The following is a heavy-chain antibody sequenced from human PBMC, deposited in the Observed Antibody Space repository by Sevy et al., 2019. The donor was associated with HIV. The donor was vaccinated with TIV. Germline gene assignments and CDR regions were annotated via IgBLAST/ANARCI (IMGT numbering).Heavy chain of an antibody. J-gene: IGHJ6*03. V-gene: IGHV5-51*01. Sequence: GESLKISCKGSGYGFTSYWIGWVRQMPGKGLEWMGTIYPGDSDTRYSPSFQGQVTISADKSISTAYLQWSSLKASDTAMYYCARRATGRGYYYYNMDVWGKGTTVTVSS. D-gene: IGHD1-26*01. CDR2: IYPGDSDT. CDR1: GYGFTSYW. CDR3: ARRATGRGYYYYNMDV.